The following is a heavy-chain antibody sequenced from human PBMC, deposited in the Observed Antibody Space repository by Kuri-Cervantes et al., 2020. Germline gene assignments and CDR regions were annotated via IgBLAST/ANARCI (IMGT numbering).Heavy chain of an antibody. CDR3: DFLEWQQDAFDI. CDR1: GGTFSSYA. V-gene: IGHV1-69*13. J-gene: IGHJ3*02. Sequence: SVKVSFKASGGTFSSYAISWVRQAPGQGLDWMGGIIPIFGTANYAQKFQGRVTITAVESTSTAYMGLSSLRSEDMAVYYCDFLEWQQDAFDIWGQGTMVTVS. CDR2: IIPIFGTA. D-gene: IGHD3-3*01.